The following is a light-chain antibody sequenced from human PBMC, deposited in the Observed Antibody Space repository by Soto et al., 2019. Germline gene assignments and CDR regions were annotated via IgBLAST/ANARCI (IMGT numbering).Light chain of an antibody. CDR2: WAS. V-gene: IGKV4-1*01. CDR1: QSGLYSSNNKNY. J-gene: IGKJ1*01. CDR3: QQDYSTPPT. Sequence: DIVMTQSPDSLAVSLGERATINCKSSQSGLYSSNNKNYLAWYQQKPGQPPKLLIYWASTRESGVPDRFSGSGSGTDCTLTISSLQADDVAVYYCQQDYSTPPTFGQGTKVEIK.